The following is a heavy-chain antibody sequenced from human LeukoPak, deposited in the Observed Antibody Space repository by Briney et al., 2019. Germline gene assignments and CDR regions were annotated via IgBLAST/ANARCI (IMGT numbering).Heavy chain of an antibody. CDR2: IYYSGST. CDR3: GSGSYSPVDY. D-gene: IGHD3-10*01. Sequence: SETLSLTCTVSGGSISSSSYYWGWIRQPPGKGLEWIGSIYYSGSTYYNPSLKSRVTISEDTSKNQFSLKLSSVTAADTAVYYCGSGSYSPVDYWGQGTLVTVSS. V-gene: IGHV4-39*07. CDR1: GGSISSSSYY. J-gene: IGHJ4*02.